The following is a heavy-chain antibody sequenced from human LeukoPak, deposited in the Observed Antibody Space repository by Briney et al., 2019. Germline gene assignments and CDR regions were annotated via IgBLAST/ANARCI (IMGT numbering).Heavy chain of an antibody. V-gene: IGHV1-18*01. CDR2: ISAYNGNT. D-gene: IGHD3-9*01. CDR1: GYTFTSYG. Sequence: ASVKVSCKASGYTFTSYGISWVRQAPGQGLEWMGRISAYNGNTNYAQKLQGRVTMTTDTSTSTAYMELRSLRSDDTAVYYCARDFLRLTGYPVAFDYWGQGTLVTVSS. J-gene: IGHJ4*02. CDR3: ARDFLRLTGYPVAFDY.